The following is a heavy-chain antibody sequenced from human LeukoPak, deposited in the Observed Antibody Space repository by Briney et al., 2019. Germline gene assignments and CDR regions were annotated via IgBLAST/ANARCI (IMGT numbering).Heavy chain of an antibody. CDR3: TRGGDGYNPCLY. CDR1: GFTFNTYN. D-gene: IGHD5-24*01. CDR2: ITSSSSYI. J-gene: IGHJ4*02. Sequence: GESLRLSCVASGFTFNTYNMNWVRQAPGKGLEWVSSITSSSSYIYYADSVKGRFTISRDNAKNTLYLQMNSLRAEETGAYYCTRGGDGYNPCLYWGQGTLVTVSS. V-gene: IGHV3-21*01.